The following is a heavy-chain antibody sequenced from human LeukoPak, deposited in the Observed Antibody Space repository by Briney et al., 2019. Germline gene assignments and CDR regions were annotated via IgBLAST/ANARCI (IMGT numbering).Heavy chain of an antibody. CDR3: ARDTTVVTLFDY. CDR2: IYYSGST. J-gene: IGHJ4*02. V-gene: IGHV4-59*12. D-gene: IGHD4-23*01. Sequence: PSETLSLTCTVSGGSISSYYWSWIRQPPGKGLEWIGYIYYSGSTNYNPSLKSRVTISVDTSKNQFSLQLNSVTPEDTAVYYCARDTTVVTLFDYWGQGTLVTVSS. CDR1: GGSISSYY.